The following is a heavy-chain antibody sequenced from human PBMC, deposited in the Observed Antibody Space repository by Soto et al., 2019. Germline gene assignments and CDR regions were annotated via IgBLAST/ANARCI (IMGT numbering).Heavy chain of an antibody. D-gene: IGHD3-16*01. CDR2: ISPYTGNT. Sequence: QVQLVQSGDEVKKPGASVKVSCKASGYIFVNYGIAWVRQAPRQGLEWMGWISPYTGNTHSASKVQGRLTMTTDTSTSTADMDLGSRTSDDTAVYYCVMVDNYVTPTPQDVWGQGTTVTVSS. CDR3: VMVDNYVTPTPQDV. V-gene: IGHV1-18*01. CDR1: GYIFVNYG. J-gene: IGHJ6*02.